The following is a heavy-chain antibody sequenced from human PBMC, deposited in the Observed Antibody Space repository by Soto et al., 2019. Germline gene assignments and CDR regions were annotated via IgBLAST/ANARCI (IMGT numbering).Heavy chain of an antibody. CDR1: GFTFSSYA. Sequence: EVQLLGSGGGLVQPGGSLRLSCAASGFTFSSYAMSWVRQAPGKGLEWVSGISGGGGSTYYADSVKGRFTISRDNSKSTLYLQMNSLRAEDTAVYNCAKAFRYGDPRPDVFDTWGQGTMVTVSS. J-gene: IGHJ3*02. V-gene: IGHV3-23*01. CDR2: ISGGGGST. CDR3: AKAFRYGDPRPDVFDT. D-gene: IGHD4-17*01.